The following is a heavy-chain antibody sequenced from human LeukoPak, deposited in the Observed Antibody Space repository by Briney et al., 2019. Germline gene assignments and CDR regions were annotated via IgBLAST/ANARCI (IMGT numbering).Heavy chain of an antibody. D-gene: IGHD3-9*01. CDR1: GYTFTSYG. J-gene: IGHJ6*04. V-gene: IGHV1-18*01. Sequence: GASVKVSCKASGYTFTSYGISWVRQAPGQGLEWMGWISAYNGNTNYAQKLQGRVTVTTDTSTSTAYMELRSLRSDDTAVYYCARVNYDILTGPSSYYYYHGMDVWGKGTTVTVSS. CDR3: ARVNYDILTGPSSYYYYHGMDV. CDR2: ISAYNGNT.